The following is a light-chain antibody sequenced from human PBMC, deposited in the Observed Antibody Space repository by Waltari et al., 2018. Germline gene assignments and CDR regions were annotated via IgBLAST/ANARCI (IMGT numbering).Light chain of an antibody. V-gene: IGLV2-8*01. Sequence: QSALTQPPSASGSPGQSVTISCTGTSSDVGGYNYVSWYQQHPGKAPNLMIYEVTKRPSGVPDRCSGSKSGNTASLTVSGLQAEDEADYYCYSYAGSNIWVFGGGTKLTVL. CDR3: YSYAGSNIWV. CDR2: EVT. CDR1: SSDVGGYNY. J-gene: IGLJ3*02.